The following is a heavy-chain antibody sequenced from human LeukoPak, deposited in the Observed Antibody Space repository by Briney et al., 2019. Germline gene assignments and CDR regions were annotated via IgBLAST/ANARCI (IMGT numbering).Heavy chain of an antibody. CDR3: VRRGYSYGS. Sequence: SETLSLTCIVSGDSIRSGYYWGWIRQPPGKGLEWIGSINHSGSTYYKPSLKSRVTISVDTSKNQFSLKLSSVTAADTAVYYCVRRGYSYGSWGQGTLVTVSS. J-gene: IGHJ4*02. CDR2: INHSGST. V-gene: IGHV4-38-2*02. CDR1: GDSIRSGYY. D-gene: IGHD5-18*01.